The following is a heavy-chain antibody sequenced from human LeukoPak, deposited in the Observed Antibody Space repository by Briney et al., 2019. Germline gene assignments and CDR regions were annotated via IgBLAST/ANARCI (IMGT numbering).Heavy chain of an antibody. CDR1: GFTFSSYA. V-gene: IGHV3-30-3*01. Sequence: GRSLRLSCAASGFTFSSYAMHWVRQAPGKGLEWVAVISYDGSNKYYADSVKGRFTISRDNSKNTLHLQMNSLRAEDTAVYYCARGYGDWGYWGQGTLVTVSS. J-gene: IGHJ4*02. D-gene: IGHD4-17*01. CDR3: ARGYGDWGY. CDR2: ISYDGSNK.